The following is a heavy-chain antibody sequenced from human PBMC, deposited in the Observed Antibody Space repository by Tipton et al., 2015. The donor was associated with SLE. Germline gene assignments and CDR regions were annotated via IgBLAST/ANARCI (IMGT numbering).Heavy chain of an antibody. CDR2: SSSGGCTL. D-gene: IGHD3-9*01. CDR3: ARAKDRLTGYSPLVV. V-gene: IGHV3-11*01. CDR1: GFRFSYYY. J-gene: IGHJ6*02. Sequence: SLRLSCSASGFRFSYYYMVWIRQAPGKGLQWLGYSSSGGCTLSFPDSVKGRFTISRDDAKTSLYLQMSSLRADDTAVYYCARAKDRLTGYSPLVVRGPGTTVTVSS.